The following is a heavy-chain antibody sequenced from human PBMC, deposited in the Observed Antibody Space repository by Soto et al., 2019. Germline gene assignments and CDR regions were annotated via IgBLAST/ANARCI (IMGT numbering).Heavy chain of an antibody. D-gene: IGHD3-3*01. CDR3: ARDLLRFLEWLSPGRYYYYYYGMDV. CDR1: GFTFSSYA. Sequence: QSGGSLRLSCAASGFTFSSYAMHWVRQAPGKGLEWVAVISYDGSNKYYADSVKGRFTISRDNSKNTLYLQMNSLRAEDTAVYYCARDLLRFLEWLSPGRYYYYYYGMDVWGQGTTVTVSS. V-gene: IGHV3-30-3*01. J-gene: IGHJ6*02. CDR2: ISYDGSNK.